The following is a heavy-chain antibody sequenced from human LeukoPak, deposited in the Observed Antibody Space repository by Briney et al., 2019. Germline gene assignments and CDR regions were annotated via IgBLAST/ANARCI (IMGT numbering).Heavy chain of an antibody. CDR2: IYYSGST. Sequence: SETLSLTCTVSGGSISNYYWSWIRQPPGKGLEWIGYIYYSGSTSYNPSLKSRVTISVDTSKNQFSLKLSSVTAADTAVYYCARQRSVGARDLFDYWGQGTLVTVSS. CDR1: GGSISNYY. D-gene: IGHD1-26*01. CDR3: ARQRSVGARDLFDY. V-gene: IGHV4-59*08. J-gene: IGHJ4*02.